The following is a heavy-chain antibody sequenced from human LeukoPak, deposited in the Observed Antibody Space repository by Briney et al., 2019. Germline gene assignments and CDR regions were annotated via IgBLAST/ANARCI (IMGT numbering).Heavy chain of an antibody. J-gene: IGHJ4*02. CDR2: INWNGGST. Sequence: PGGSMRLSCAASGLTFDDYGMSWVRQAPGKGLEWVAGINWNGGSTVYADSVKGRFTISRDNAKNSLYLQMNSLRAEDTALYYCARDGEEYSYGDPRHRQDYWGQGTLVTVSS. D-gene: IGHD5-18*01. CDR3: ARDGEEYSYGDPRHRQDY. CDR1: GLTFDDYG. V-gene: IGHV3-20*04.